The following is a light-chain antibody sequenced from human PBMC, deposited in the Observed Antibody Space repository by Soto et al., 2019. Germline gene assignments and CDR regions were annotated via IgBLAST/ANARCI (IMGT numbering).Light chain of an antibody. V-gene: IGKV3-20*01. Sequence: EFVFTQSPGTLSFSPGERATLSCRASQTVRNNYLAWYQQKPGQAPRLLIYDASSRATGIPDRFSGGGSGTDFTLTLSRLEPEDFAVYYCQQFSSYPLTLGGGTKVDIK. CDR2: DAS. J-gene: IGKJ4*01. CDR1: QTVRNNY. CDR3: QQFSSYPLT.